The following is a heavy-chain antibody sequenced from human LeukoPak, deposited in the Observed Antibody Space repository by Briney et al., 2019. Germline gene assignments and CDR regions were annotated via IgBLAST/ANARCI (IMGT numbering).Heavy chain of an antibody. CDR3: AKRSSSGWYSYMDV. D-gene: IGHD6-19*01. V-gene: IGHV3-74*01. CDR1: GFTFSSYW. CDR2: INSDGSST. Sequence: GGSLRLSCAASGFTFSSYWMHWVRQAPGKGLVWVSRINSDGSSTSYADFVKGRFTISRDNAKNTLYLQMNSLRAEDTAVYYCAKRSSSGWYSYMDVWGKGTTVTISS. J-gene: IGHJ6*03.